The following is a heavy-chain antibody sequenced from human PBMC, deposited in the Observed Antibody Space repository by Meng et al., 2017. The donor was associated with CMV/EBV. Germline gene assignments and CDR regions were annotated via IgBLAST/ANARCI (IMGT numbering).Heavy chain of an antibody. CDR1: GFTFSSYS. CDR2: ISSSSSYI. D-gene: IGHD5-18*01. CDR3: AREEYSHGLEYYYYGMDV. V-gene: IGHV3-21*01. J-gene: IGHJ6*02. Sequence: ASGFTFSSYSMNWVRQAPGKGLGWVSSISSSSSYIYYADSVKGRFTISRDNAKNSLYLQMNSLRAEDTAVYYCAREEYSHGLEYYYYGMDVWGQGTTVTVSS.